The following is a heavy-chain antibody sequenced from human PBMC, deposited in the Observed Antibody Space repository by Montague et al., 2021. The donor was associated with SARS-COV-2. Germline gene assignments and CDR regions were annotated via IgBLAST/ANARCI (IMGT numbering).Heavy chain of an antibody. V-gene: IGHV2-70*11. D-gene: IGHD3-10*01. CDR2: IDWDDDK. CDR3: ARIVGVLLWFGASDSGMDV. J-gene: IGHJ6*02. CDR1: GFSLSTSGMC. Sequence: PALVKPTQTLTLTCTFSGFSLSTSGMCVSWIRQPPGKALEWLARIDWDDDKYYSTSLKTRLTISKDTSKNQVVLTMTNMDPVDTATYYCARIVGVLLWFGASDSGMDVWGQGTTVTVSS.